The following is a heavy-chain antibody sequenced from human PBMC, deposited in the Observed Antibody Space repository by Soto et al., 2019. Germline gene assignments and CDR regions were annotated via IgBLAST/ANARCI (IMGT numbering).Heavy chain of an antibody. CDR2: IYYSGST. Sequence: PSETLSLTCTVSGGSVSSGSYYWSWIRQPPGKGLEWIGYIYYSGSTNYNPSLKSRVTISVDTSKNQFSLKLSSVTAADTAVYYCARYGDYDGKGRAYWFDPWGQGTLVNVS. CDR3: ARYGDYDGKGRAYWFDP. D-gene: IGHD4-17*01. CDR1: GGSVSSGSYY. J-gene: IGHJ5*02. V-gene: IGHV4-61*01.